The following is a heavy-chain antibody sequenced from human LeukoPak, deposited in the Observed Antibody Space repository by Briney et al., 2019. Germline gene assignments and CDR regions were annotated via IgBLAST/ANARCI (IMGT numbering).Heavy chain of an antibody. V-gene: IGHV3-23*01. CDR1: GFTFSSYA. D-gene: IGHD3-3*01. J-gene: IGHJ6*03. CDR2: ISGSGGST. CDR3: AKNSRYYDFWSGYAYMDV. Sequence: PGGSLRLSCAASGFTFSSYATSWVRQAPGKGLEWVSAISGSGGSTYYADSVKGRFTISRDNSKNTLYLQMNSLRAEDTAVYYCAKNSRYYDFWSGYAYMDVWGKGTTVTVSS.